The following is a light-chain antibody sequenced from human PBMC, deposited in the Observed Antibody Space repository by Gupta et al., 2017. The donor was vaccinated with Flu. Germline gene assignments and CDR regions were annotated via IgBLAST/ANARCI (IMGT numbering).Light chain of an antibody. J-gene: IGLJ2*01. V-gene: IGLV2-8*01. CDR2: EVN. CDR3: CSYGGSKF. CDR1: GSDAGGSNF. Sequence: QSALTQPPSPPGSPGQPSTTPCTGPGSDAGGSNFVPRYQQPPGKAPKLIIYEVNKRPSGVPDRFTGSKSGNTASLTVSGLLAEDEADYYYCSYGGSKFFGGGTKLTVL.